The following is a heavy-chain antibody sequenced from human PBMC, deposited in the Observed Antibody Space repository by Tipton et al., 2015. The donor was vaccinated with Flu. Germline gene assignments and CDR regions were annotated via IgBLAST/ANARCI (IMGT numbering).Heavy chain of an antibody. CDR2: IYYSGTT. V-gene: IGHV4-39*07. CDR1: GGSINRSTYY. Sequence: TLSLTCTVSGGSINRSTYYWGWIRQPPGKGLEWIGNIYYSGTTYYNPSLKSRVTISVDTSKNQFSLKLSSVTAADTAVYYCARARLRFPPDYWGQGALVTVTS. J-gene: IGHJ4*02. D-gene: IGHD3-3*01. CDR3: ARARLRFPPDY.